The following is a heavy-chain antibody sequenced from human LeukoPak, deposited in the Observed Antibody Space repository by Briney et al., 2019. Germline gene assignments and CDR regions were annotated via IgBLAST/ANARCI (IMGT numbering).Heavy chain of an antibody. D-gene: IGHD3-3*01. J-gene: IGHJ4*02. Sequence: GGSLRLSCAASGFTFSRYSMNWVRQAPGKGLEWGSSITTSSSYIYYADSVKGRFTISRDNAKNSLYLQMDSLRAEDTAVYYCARLREIPVFGVVTKSTSYFDYWGQGTLVTVSS. CDR1: GFTFSRYS. V-gene: IGHV3-21*01. CDR2: ITTSSSYI. CDR3: ARLREIPVFGVVTKSTSYFDY.